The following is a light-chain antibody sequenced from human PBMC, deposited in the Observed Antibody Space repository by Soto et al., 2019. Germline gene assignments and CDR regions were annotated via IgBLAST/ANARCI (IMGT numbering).Light chain of an antibody. CDR1: QSIRSN. V-gene: IGKV3-11*01. CDR3: QQRYNWPWT. CDR2: DAS. J-gene: IGKJ1*01. Sequence: ETVLTQSPATLSLSPGERATLSCRASQSIRSNLARYQHKPGQAPRLLIYDASNRATGIPGRFSGGGSGTDFTRNISNLEPEDVAVYYWQQRYNWPWTCGQGAKVEVK.